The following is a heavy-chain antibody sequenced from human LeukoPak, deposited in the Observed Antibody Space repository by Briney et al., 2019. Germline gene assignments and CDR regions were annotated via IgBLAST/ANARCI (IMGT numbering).Heavy chain of an antibody. J-gene: IGHJ4*02. D-gene: IGHD2-2*01. V-gene: IGHV3-53*01. CDR2: IYIDGTT. CDR1: GFTVSSNY. CDR3: ARDWGYCDSTSCHVFDY. Sequence: PGGSLRLSCAASGFTVSSNYMSWVRQAPGKGLEWVSVIYIDGTTYYADSVKGRLTISRDKSKNTVYLQMNSLRPEDTAVYYCARDWGYCDSTSCHVFDYWGQGTLVTVSS.